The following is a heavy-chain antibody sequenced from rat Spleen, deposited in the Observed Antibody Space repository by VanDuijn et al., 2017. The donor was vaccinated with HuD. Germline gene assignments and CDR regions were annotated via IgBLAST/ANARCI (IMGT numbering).Heavy chain of an antibody. V-gene: IGHV5-7*01. CDR1: GFTFSDYA. J-gene: IGHJ4*01. CDR3: TRHGRGGTTYYYVMDV. D-gene: IGHD4-3*01. Sequence: EVQLVESGGGFVQPGRSLKVSCAASGFTFSDYAMAWVRQPPGKGLEWVATINYDGRSTFYRDSVRDRFTISRDNGKNTLYLQIDSLKSEDTATYYCTRHGRGGTTYYYVMDVWGQGTSVTVSS. CDR2: INYDGRST.